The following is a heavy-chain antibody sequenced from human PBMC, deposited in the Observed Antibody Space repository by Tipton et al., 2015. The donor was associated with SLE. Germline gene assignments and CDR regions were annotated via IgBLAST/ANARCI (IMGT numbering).Heavy chain of an antibody. CDR3: AGAVCRVSFVY. CDR2: IYYSGST. Sequence: TLSLTCTVSGGSISSYYWSWIRQPPGKGLEWIGYIYYSGSTNYNPSLKSRVTISVDTSKNQFSLKLSSVTAADTAVYYCAGAVCRVSFVYCGRGTLVPVSS. CDR1: GGSISSYY. J-gene: IGHJ4*02. D-gene: IGHD3-16*01. V-gene: IGHV4-59*07.